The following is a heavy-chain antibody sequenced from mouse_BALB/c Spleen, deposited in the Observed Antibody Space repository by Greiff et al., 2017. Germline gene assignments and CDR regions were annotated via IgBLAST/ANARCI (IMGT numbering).Heavy chain of an antibody. D-gene: IGHD3-2*01. CDR1: GFTFSSFG. CDR3: ARDSSGYYAMDY. Sequence: VESGGGLVQPGGSRKLSCAASGFTFSSFGMHWVRQAPEKGLEWVAYISSGSSTIYYADTVKGRFPISRDNPKNTLFLQMTSLRSEDTAMYYCARDSSGYYAMDYWGQGTSVTVSS. J-gene: IGHJ4*01. CDR2: ISSGSSTI. V-gene: IGHV5-17*02.